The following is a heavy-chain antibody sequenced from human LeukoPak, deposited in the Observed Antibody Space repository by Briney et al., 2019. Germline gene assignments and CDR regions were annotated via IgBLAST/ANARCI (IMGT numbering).Heavy chain of an antibody. V-gene: IGHV3-21*01. J-gene: IGHJ5*02. Sequence: GGSLRLSCAASGFTFSSYSMNWVRQAPGKGLEWVSSISSSSSYIYYADSVKGRFTISRDNAKNSLHLQMNSLRAEDTAVYYCARDRIAVAAVDPWGQGTLVTVSS. CDR3: ARDRIAVAAVDP. CDR1: GFTFSSYS. CDR2: ISSSSSYI. D-gene: IGHD6-19*01.